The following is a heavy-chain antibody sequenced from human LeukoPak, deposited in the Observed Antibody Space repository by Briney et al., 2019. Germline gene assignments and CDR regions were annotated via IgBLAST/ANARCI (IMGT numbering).Heavy chain of an antibody. V-gene: IGHV3-7*01. CDR3: ARVAIFLSSYYYYYYMDV. CDR1: GFTFSSYW. CDR2: IKQDGSEI. J-gene: IGHJ6*03. Sequence: GGSLRLSCAASGFTFSSYWMSWVRQAPGKGLEWVANIKQDGSEIYYVDSVKGRFTISRDNAKNSLYLQMNSLRAEDTAVYYCARVAIFLSSYYYYYYMDVWGKGTTVTVSS. D-gene: IGHD3-3*01.